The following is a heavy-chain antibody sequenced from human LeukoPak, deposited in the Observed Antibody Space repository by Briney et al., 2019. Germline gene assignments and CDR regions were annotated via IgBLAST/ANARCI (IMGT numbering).Heavy chain of an antibody. D-gene: IGHD1-1*01. J-gene: IGHJ4*02. Sequence: SETLSLTCTVSGGSISSYYWSWIRQPPGKGLEWIGYIYYSGTIYNPSLKSRVTISVDTSKNQFSLKLSSVTAADTAVYYCARDRVPEGYFDYWGQGTQVTVSS. V-gene: IGHV4-59*01. CDR3: ARDRVPEGYFDY. CDR1: GGSISSYY. CDR2: IYYSGT.